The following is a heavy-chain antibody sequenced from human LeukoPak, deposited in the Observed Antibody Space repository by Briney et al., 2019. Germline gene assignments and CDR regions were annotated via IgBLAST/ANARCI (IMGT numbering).Heavy chain of an antibody. Sequence: PGRSLRLFCAASGFTFRSHDMHWVRQPTGKGLEFVSVIGTAGNTYYADSVKGRFTISRENARNSLLLQMDNLRAEDTAVYYCARSKSYSSGRTDFDWWGQGTLVTVSS. J-gene: IGHJ4*02. CDR1: GFTFRSHD. D-gene: IGHD6-19*01. CDR3: ARSKSYSSGRTDFDW. CDR2: IGTAGNT. V-gene: IGHV3-13*01.